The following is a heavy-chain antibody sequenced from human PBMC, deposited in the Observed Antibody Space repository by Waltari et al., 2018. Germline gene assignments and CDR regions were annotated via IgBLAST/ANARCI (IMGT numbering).Heavy chain of an antibody. D-gene: IGHD2-15*01. Sequence: QVQLQESGPGLVKPSETLSLTCAVSGYSISSGYYWGWIRQPPGKGLEWIGSIYHSGSTYSPPSLKSRVTISVDTSKNQFSLKLSSVTAADTAVYYCATIIVVVAATRGAFDIWGQGTMVTVSS. J-gene: IGHJ3*02. V-gene: IGHV4-38-2*01. CDR1: GYSISSGYY. CDR2: IYHSGST. CDR3: ATIIVVVAATRGAFDI.